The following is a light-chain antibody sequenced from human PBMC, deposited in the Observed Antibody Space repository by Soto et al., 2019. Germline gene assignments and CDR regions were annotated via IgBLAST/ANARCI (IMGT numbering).Light chain of an antibody. V-gene: IGKV1-5*03. J-gene: IGKJ1*01. CDR3: QQYNTYRT. Sequence: DIKLTQSPYTLSASVGDRVTLTCRASQSISTWLAWYQQEPGKAPKLLIHKASSLQSGVPSRFSGSGSGTEFTLTISGLQPDDLATYYCQQYNTYRTFGQGTKVDI. CDR2: KAS. CDR1: QSISTW.